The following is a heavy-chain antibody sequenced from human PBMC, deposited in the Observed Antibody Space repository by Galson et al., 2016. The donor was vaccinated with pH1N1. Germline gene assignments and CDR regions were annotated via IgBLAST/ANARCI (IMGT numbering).Heavy chain of an antibody. J-gene: IGHJ4*02. CDR1: GSMLNEIA. CDR3: ATGTYCGTATCVFDY. CDR2: FDPEDGET. D-gene: IGHD2-21*01. Sequence: SVKVSCKVSGSMLNEIAIHWVRQAPGSGLEWMGGFDPEDGETLYAQNFQGRLTMTADTSIDTAYMELSTLTSEDTAVFYCATGTYCGTATCVFDYWGRGTLVSVSS. V-gene: IGHV1-24*01.